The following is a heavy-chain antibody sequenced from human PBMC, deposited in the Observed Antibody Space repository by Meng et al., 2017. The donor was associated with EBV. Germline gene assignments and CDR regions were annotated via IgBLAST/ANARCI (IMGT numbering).Heavy chain of an antibody. CDR2: INPNSGGT. D-gene: IGHD6-19*01. V-gene: IGHV1-2*06. CDR3: ARVGIAVAGTGDY. CDR1: GYTFTVYY. Sequence: QGLLVQSGAEVKKPGAPVKVSCTASGYTFTVYYMHWVRQAPGQGLEWMGRINPNSGGTTYAQKFQGRVTMTRDTSISTAYMELSRLRSDDTAVYYCARVGIAVAGTGDYWGQGTLVTVSS. J-gene: IGHJ4*02.